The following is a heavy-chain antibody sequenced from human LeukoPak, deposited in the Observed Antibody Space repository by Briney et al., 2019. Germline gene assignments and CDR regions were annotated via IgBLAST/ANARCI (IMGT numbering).Heavy chain of an antibody. CDR2: IKQDGSEK. D-gene: IGHD6-19*01. CDR1: GFTFSSYW. CDR3: ARDGSGWHGNWYFDL. J-gene: IGHJ2*01. Sequence: GGSLRLSCAASGFTFSSYWMSWVRQAPGKGREWVANIKQDGSEKYYVDSVKGRFIISRDNAKNSLSLQMNSLRAEDTAVYYCARDGSGWHGNWYFDLWGLGTLVTVSS. V-gene: IGHV3-7*03.